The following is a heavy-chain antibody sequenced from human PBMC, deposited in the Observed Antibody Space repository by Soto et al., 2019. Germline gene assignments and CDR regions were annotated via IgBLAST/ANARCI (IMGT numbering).Heavy chain of an antibody. CDR1: GGTFSSYT. CDR2: IIPILGIA. Sequence: SVKVSCKASGGTFSSYTISWVRPAPGQGLEWMGRIIPILGIANYAQKFQGRVTITADKSTSTAYMELSSLRSEDTAVYYCARYCPGSGWRNAFDIWGQGTMVTVSS. D-gene: IGHD6-19*01. J-gene: IGHJ3*02. V-gene: IGHV1-69*02. CDR3: ARYCPGSGWRNAFDI.